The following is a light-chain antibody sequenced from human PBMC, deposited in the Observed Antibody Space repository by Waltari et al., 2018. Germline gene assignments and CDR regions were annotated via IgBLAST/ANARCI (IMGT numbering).Light chain of an antibody. J-gene: IGLJ3*02. CDR2: ENT. V-gene: IGLV1-40*01. CDR1: DSNIDSFG. CDR3: QSYDNSRRGSGL. Sequence: HSVLTQPPSVSGAPGQRVTISFTGGDSNIDSFGVNFYQHLPGRVPKLIIYENTNRPSGVPDRFSGSKSGTSASLAIDGLQPEDEGDYYCQSYDNSRRGSGLFGGGTKVTV.